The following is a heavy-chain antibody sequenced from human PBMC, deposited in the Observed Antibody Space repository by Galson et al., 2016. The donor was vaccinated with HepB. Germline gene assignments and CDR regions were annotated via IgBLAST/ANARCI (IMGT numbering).Heavy chain of an antibody. CDR1: GYTFSTYG. Sequence: SVKVSCKASGYTFSTYGISWVRQAPGQGLEWMGWINAHNGDTNYAQSLRGRVTLTTDRSTSTAYMELRSLRPDDTAVYYCARDYVILGTTAGGESSSWDDTFDIWGQGTMVIVSS. J-gene: IGHJ3*02. D-gene: IGHD6-13*01. CDR3: ARDYVILGTTAGGESSSWDDTFDI. CDR2: INAHNGDT. V-gene: IGHV1-18*01.